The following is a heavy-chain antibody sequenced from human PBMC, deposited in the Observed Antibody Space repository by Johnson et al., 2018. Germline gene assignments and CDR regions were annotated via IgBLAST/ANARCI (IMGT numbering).Heavy chain of an antibody. D-gene: IGHD3-10*01. CDR1: GFTVSSNY. V-gene: IGHV3-21*01. CDR2: ISGSGGST. J-gene: IGHJ1*01. CDR3: ARDFGYFQH. Sequence: VQLVESGGGLVQPGGSLGLSCAASGFTVSSNYMSWVRQAPGKGLEWVSAISGSGGSTYYADSVKGRFTISRDNAKNSLYLQMHSLRAEDTAVYYCARDFGYFQHWGQGTLVTVSS.